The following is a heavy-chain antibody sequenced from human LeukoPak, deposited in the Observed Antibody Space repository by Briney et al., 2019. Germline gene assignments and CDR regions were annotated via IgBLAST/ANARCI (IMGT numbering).Heavy chain of an antibody. CDR1: GFIFSSCA. J-gene: IGHJ4*02. Sequence: PGGSLRVSCAASGFIFSSCAMIWVRQDPGKGLEWVSTVSASGGTPYLADSVKGRFTISRDNSKNTLYLQMNSLRAADTAVYYCAKGVGDPMGATTHLDYWGQGILVTVSS. D-gene: IGHD1-26*01. CDR3: AKGVGDPMGATTHLDY. V-gene: IGHV3-23*01. CDR2: VSASGGTP.